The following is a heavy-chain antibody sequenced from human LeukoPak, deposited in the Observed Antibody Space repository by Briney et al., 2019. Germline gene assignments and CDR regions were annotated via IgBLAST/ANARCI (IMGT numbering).Heavy chain of an antibody. CDR2: MNPNSGNT. V-gene: IGHV1-8*03. Sequence: GASVTVSFTASGYTFTIYDVNWVRQATGQGVGGMGWMNPNSGNTGYAQKFQGRVTITRNTSISTAYMGLSSLRSEDTAVYYCARRVYSYYYGSGSSPYYFDYWGQGTLVTVSS. CDR3: ARRVYSYYYGSGSSPYYFDY. D-gene: IGHD3-10*01. CDR1: GYTFTIYD. J-gene: IGHJ4*02.